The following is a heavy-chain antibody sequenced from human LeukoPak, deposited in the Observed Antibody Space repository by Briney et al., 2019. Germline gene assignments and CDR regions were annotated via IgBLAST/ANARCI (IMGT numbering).Heavy chain of an antibody. D-gene: IGHD1-14*01. Sequence: ASVKLSCKASGYTFTTYDINWVRQATGQGLEWMGWMNPNSGNTDYAQKFQGRVTMTRNTSITTAFMELNNLRSEDTAVYYCARGPPEHPQGYWGQGTLVNVSS. CDR3: ARGPPEHPQGY. V-gene: IGHV1-8*01. J-gene: IGHJ4*02. CDR2: MNPNSGNT. CDR1: GYTFTTYD.